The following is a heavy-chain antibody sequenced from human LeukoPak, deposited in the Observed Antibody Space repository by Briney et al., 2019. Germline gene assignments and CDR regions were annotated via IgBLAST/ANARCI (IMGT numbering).Heavy chain of an antibody. D-gene: IGHD4-23*01. V-gene: IGHV3-21*01. CDR2: ISSSSSYI. Sequence: GGTLRLSCAASGFTFSGYGMSWVRQAPGKGLEWVSSISSSSSYIYYADSVKGRFTISRDNAKNSLYLQMNSLRAEDTAVYYCARGRTTVVTTLDYWGQGTLVTVSS. J-gene: IGHJ4*02. CDR3: ARGRTTVVTTLDY. CDR1: GFTFSGYG.